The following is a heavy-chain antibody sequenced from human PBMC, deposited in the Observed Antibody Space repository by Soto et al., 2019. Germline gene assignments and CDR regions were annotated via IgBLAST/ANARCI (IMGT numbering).Heavy chain of an antibody. Sequence: EVQLVESGGDLVQPGGSLRLSCAASGFTFSSYWMSGVRQAPGKGLEWVANIKQDGSKKNYVDSVKGRFTISRDNAKSSLSLQMNSLRAEDTAVYYCAREGILAAVDDWGQGTLVTVSS. V-gene: IGHV3-7*01. D-gene: IGHD6-13*01. CDR2: IKQDGSKK. CDR3: AREGILAAVDD. J-gene: IGHJ4*02. CDR1: GFTFSSYW.